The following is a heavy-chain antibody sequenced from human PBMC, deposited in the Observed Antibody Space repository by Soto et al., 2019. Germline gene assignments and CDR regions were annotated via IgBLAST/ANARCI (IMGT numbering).Heavy chain of an antibody. CDR2: IYPGDSDT. CDR3: ASYRTYSSSWYTFGPIAY. V-gene: IGHV5-51*01. J-gene: IGHJ4*02. CDR1: GYSFTSYW. Sequence: LGESLKISCKGSGYSFTSYWIGWVRQMPGKGLEWMGIIYPGDSDTRYSPSFQGQVTISADKSISTAYLQWSSLKASDTAMYYFASYRTYSSSWYTFGPIAYWGQGTLVTVSS. D-gene: IGHD6-13*01.